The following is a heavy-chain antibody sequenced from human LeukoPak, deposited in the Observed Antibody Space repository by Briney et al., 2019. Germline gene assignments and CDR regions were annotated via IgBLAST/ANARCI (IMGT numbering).Heavy chain of an antibody. Sequence: GGSLRLSCAASGFTFSDYYMSWIRQAPGKGLEWVSYISSSGSTIYYADSVKGRFTISRDNAKNSLYLQMNSLRAEDTAVYYCASFDRSALTDYWGQGTLVTVSS. CDR1: GFTFSDYY. CDR2: ISSSGSTI. J-gene: IGHJ4*02. V-gene: IGHV3-11*01. CDR3: ASFDRSALTDY. D-gene: IGHD1-14*01.